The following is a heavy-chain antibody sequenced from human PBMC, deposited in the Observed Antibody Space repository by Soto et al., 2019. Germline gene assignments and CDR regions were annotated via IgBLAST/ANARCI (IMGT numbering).Heavy chain of an antibody. D-gene: IGHD3-10*01. CDR2: ISAYNGNT. Sequence: ASVKVSCKASGYTFTSYGISWVRQAPGQGLEWMGWISAYNGNTNYAQKLQGRVTMTTDTSTSTAYMELRSLRSDDTAVYYCARVVTGAPPRHNWFDPWGQGTLVTVSS. V-gene: IGHV1-18*04. J-gene: IGHJ5*02. CDR3: ARVVTGAPPRHNWFDP. CDR1: GYTFTSYG.